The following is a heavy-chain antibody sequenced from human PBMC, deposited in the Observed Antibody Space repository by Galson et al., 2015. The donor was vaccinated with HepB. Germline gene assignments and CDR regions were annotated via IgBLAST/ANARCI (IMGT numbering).Heavy chain of an antibody. Sequence: SLRLSCAASGFTFSSYWMHWVRHAPGKGLVWVSRINSDGSSTSYADSVKGRFTISRDNAKNTLYLQMNSLRAEDTAVYYCAREGVGAVAGRHDAFEIWGQGTMVTVSS. CDR1: GFTFSSYW. J-gene: IGHJ3*02. CDR3: AREGVGAVAGRHDAFEI. V-gene: IGHV3-74*01. D-gene: IGHD6-19*01. CDR2: INSDGSST.